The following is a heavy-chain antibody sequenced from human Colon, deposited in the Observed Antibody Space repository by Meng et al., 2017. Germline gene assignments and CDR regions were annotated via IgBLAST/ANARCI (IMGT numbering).Heavy chain of an antibody. J-gene: IGHJ4*02. V-gene: IGHV4-31*03. D-gene: IGHD1-1*01. CDR2: IYYSGST. CDR1: RGSVSTGTYY. Sequence: SETLSLTCTVTRGSVSTGTYYWGWIRQPPGKGLEWIGYIYYSGSTYYNPSLKSRVFISLDTSQNQFSLNLNSVTAADTAVYYCARGGRTGGDFAYWGQGKLVNVGS. CDR3: ARGGRTGGDFAY.